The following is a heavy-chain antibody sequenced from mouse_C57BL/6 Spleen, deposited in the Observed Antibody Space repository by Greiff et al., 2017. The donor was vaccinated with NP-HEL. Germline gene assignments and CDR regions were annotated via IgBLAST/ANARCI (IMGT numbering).Heavy chain of an antibody. Sequence: QVQLQQSGAELVRPGTSVKVSCKASGYAFTNYLIEWVKQRPGQGLEWIGVINPGSGGTNYNEKFKGKATLTADKSSSTAYMQLSSLTSEASAVYLCARSYGTGFAYGGQGTLVTVSA. CDR1: GYAFTNYL. CDR3: ARSYGTGFAY. J-gene: IGHJ3*01. D-gene: IGHD2-10*02. V-gene: IGHV1-54*01. CDR2: INPGSGGT.